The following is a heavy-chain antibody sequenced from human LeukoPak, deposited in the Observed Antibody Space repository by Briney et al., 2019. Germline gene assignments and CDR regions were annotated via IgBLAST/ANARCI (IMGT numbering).Heavy chain of an antibody. V-gene: IGHV3-11*01. CDR3: TRGVFSDV. J-gene: IGHJ6*04. CDR1: GFIFSDYY. Sequence: GGSLRLSCAASGFIFSDYYMNWIRQAPGKGLEWVSHINGGGTTKYYADSVRGRFTLSRDNANNTLYLQMRNLRAEDTAVYYCTRGVFSDVWGTGTTVTVSS. CDR2: INGGGTTK.